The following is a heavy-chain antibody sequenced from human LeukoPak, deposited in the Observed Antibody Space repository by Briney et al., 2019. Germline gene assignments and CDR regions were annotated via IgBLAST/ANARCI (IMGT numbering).Heavy chain of an antibody. D-gene: IGHD5-12*01. CDR1: GFTFISYG. CDR3: AKGGGYEAQYYYYYLDV. CDR2: IRYDGSNK. Sequence: GGSLRLSCAASGFTFISYGMQWVRQAPGKGLEWVAFIRYDGSNKYYADSVKGRFTISRDNSKNTLYLQMKSLRAEDTAVYYCAKGGGYEAQYYYYYLDVWGKGTTVTISS. J-gene: IGHJ6*03. V-gene: IGHV3-30*02.